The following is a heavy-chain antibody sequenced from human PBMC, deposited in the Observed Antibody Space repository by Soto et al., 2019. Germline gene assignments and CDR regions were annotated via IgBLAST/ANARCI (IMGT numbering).Heavy chain of an antibody. CDR2: IYWDDDK. J-gene: IGHJ5*02. CDR1: GFSLSTSGVG. V-gene: IGHV2-5*02. CDR3: AHRRHTRGCGGDCYRIDP. Sequence: QITLKESGPTLVKPTQTLTLTCTFSGFSLSTSGVGVGWIRQPPGKALEWLALIYWDDDKRYSPSLKSRLTITKDTSKNQVVLTMTTRDPVDTATYCCAHRRHTRGCGGDCYRIDPWGQGTLVTVSS. D-gene: IGHD2-21*02.